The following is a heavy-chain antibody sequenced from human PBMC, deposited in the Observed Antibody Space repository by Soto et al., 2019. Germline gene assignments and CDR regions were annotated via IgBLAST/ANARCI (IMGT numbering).Heavy chain of an antibody. V-gene: IGHV3-23*01. D-gene: IGHD3-3*01. CDR1: GFTFSSYA. CDR3: AKRSDFWSDFDY. Sequence: GGSLRLSCTASGFTFSSYAMSWVRQAPGKGLEWVSAISGSGGSTYYADSVKGRFTISRDNSKNTLYLQMNSLRAEDTAVYYCAKRSDFWSDFDYWGQGTLVTVSS. J-gene: IGHJ4*02. CDR2: ISGSGGST.